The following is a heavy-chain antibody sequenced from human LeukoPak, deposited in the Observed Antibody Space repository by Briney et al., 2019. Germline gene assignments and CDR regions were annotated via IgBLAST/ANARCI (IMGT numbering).Heavy chain of an antibody. CDR3: AKRGGTSFYYYCGMDV. Sequence: GGSLRLSCAASGFTFDDYAMHWVRQAPGKGLEWVSLISGDGGSTYYADSVKGRFTISRDNSKNSLYLQMNGLRTEDTALYYCAKRGGTSFYYYCGMDVWGQGTTVTVSS. V-gene: IGHV3-43*02. D-gene: IGHD2-15*01. J-gene: IGHJ6*02. CDR2: ISGDGGST. CDR1: GFTFDDYA.